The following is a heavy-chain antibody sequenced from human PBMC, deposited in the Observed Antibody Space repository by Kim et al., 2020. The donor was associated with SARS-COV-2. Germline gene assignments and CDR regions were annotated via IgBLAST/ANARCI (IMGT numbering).Heavy chain of an antibody. CDR3: AKDPHDSSGLDPEGY. CDR1: GFTFSSYA. D-gene: IGHD3-22*01. J-gene: IGHJ4*02. Sequence: GGSLRLSCAASGFTFSSYAMSWVRQAPGKGLEWVSAISGSGGSTYYADSVKGRFTISRDNSKNTLYLQMNSLRAEDTAVYYCAKDPHDSSGLDPEGYWGQGTLVTVSS. V-gene: IGHV3-23*01. CDR2: ISGSGGST.